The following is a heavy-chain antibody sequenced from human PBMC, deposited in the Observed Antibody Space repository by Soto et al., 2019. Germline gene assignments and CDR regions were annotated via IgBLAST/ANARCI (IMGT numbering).Heavy chain of an antibody. J-gene: IGHJ6*02. CDR3: ATLTFRNMGYYYGMDV. CDR1: GGTFSSYA. D-gene: IGHD3-16*01. Sequence: QVQLVQSGAEVKKPGSSVKVSCKASGGTFSSYAISWVRQAPGQGLEWMGGIIPIFGTANYAQKFQGRVTITADESTSTAYKELSSLRSEDTAVYYCATLTFRNMGYYYGMDVGGQGTTVTVSS. V-gene: IGHV1-69*12. CDR2: IIPIFGTA.